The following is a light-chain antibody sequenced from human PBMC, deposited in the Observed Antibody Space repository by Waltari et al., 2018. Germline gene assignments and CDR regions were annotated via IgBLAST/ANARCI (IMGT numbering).Light chain of an antibody. J-gene: IGKJ1*01. CDR2: LGS. V-gene: IGKV2-28*01. Sequence: DIVMTQSPLSLPVSPGEPATISCRSSQSLLLPNGNNYLAWYLQKPGQSPQLLIYLGSSRASGVPDRFSGSGTGTDFTLRISRVEPEDVGVYYCMQALQTKWTFGQGTKVEIK. CDR3: MQALQTKWT. CDR1: QSLLLPNGNNY.